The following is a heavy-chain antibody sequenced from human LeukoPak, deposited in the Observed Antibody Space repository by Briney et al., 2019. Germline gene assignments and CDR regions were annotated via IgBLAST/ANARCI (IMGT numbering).Heavy chain of an antibody. CDR1: GFTFSSYA. J-gene: IGHJ4*02. Sequence: GGSLRLSCAASGFTFSSYAMHWVRQAPGKGLEWVAVISYDGSNKYYADSVKGRFTISRDNSKNTLYLQMNSLRAEDTAVYYCAKDPIDYGHWGQGTLVTVSS. D-gene: IGHD3-16*01. CDR2: ISYDGSNK. CDR3: AKDPIDYGH. V-gene: IGHV3-30*04.